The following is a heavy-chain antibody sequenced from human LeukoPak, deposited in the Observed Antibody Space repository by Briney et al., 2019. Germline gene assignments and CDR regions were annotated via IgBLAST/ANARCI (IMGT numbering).Heavy chain of an antibody. V-gene: IGHV1-24*01. CDR3: ATYQHQYYDILTGYRDQDY. J-gene: IGHJ4*02. CDR2: FDPEDGET. Sequence: ASVKVSCKVSGYTLTELSMRWVRQAPGKGLEWMGGFDPEDGETIYAQKFQGRVTMTEDTSTDTAYMELSSLRSEDTAVYYCATYQHQYYDILTGYRDQDYWGQGTLVTVSS. CDR1: GYTLTELS. D-gene: IGHD3-9*01.